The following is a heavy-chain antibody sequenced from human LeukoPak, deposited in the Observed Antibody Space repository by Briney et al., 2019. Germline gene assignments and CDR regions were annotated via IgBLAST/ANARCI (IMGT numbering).Heavy chain of an antibody. CDR3: TTLHIVDY. D-gene: IGHD2-15*01. CDR1: GFTLSSYW. Sequence: PGGSLRLSCVASGFTLSSYWMHWVRQAPGKGLVWLSRISTDGNTATYADSVKGRFSISRDNAKNTLYLQMNRLRAEDTAVYYCTTLHIVDYWAQGTLVTVSS. CDR2: ISTDGNTA. J-gene: IGHJ4*02. V-gene: IGHV3-74*01.